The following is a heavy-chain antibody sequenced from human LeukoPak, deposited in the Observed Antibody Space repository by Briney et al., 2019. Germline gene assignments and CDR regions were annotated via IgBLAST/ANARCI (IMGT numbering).Heavy chain of an antibody. Sequence: SETLSLTCAVYGGSFSGYYWSWIRQPPGKGLEWIGEINHSGSTNYNPSLKSRVTISVDTSKNQFSLKLSSVTAADTAVYYCARSKKETGLHYYGSGSYGMDVWGQGTTVTVSS. CDR2: INHSGST. D-gene: IGHD3-10*01. J-gene: IGHJ6*02. V-gene: IGHV4-34*01. CDR3: ARSKKETGLHYYGSGSYGMDV. CDR1: GGSFSGYY.